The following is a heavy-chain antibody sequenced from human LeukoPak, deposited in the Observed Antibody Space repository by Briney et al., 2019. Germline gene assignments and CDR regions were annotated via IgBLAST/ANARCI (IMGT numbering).Heavy chain of an antibody. J-gene: IGHJ4*02. CDR3: ARVVGSAADY. Sequence: PGGSLRLSCAASGFTFSSYAMHWVRQAPGKGLEWVAVISYDGSNKYYADSVKGRFTISRDNSKNTLYLQMNSLRAEDTAVYYCARVVGSAADYWGQGTLVTVSS. V-gene: IGHV3-30-3*01. CDR1: GFTFSSYA. CDR2: ISYDGSNK. D-gene: IGHD5-12*01.